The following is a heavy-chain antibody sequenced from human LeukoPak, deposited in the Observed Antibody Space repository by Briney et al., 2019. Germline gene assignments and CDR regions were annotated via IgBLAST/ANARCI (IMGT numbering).Heavy chain of an antibody. CDR1: GFTFSSYS. D-gene: IGHD1-26*01. CDR3: AFQWELDTLDY. Sequence: GGSLRLSCAASGFTFSSYSMNWVRQAPGKGLEQVSSISSSSSYIYYADSVKGRFTISRDNAKNSLYLQMNSLRAEDTAVYYCAFQWELDTLDYWGQGTLVTVSS. J-gene: IGHJ4*02. V-gene: IGHV3-21*01. CDR2: ISSSSSYI.